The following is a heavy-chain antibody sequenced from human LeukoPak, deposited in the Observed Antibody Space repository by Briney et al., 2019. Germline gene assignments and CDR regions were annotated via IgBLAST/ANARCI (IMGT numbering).Heavy chain of an antibody. CDR1: GFTFSSYG. CDR3: AGSDAAYYYDSSGYHNWFDP. J-gene: IGHJ5*02. V-gene: IGHV3-30*03. D-gene: IGHD3-22*01. Sequence: GGSLILSCAASGFTFSSYGMHWVRQAPGKGLEWVAVISYDGSNKYYADSVKGRFTISRDNSKNTLYLQMNSLRAEDTAVYYCAGSDAAYYYDSSGYHNWFDPWGQGTLVTVSS. CDR2: ISYDGSNK.